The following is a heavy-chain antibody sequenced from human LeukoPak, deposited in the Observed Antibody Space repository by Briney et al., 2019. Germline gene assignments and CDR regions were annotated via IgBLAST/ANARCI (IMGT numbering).Heavy chain of an antibody. CDR2: FNTYTGNP. J-gene: IGHJ6*02. CDR1: GYSFTRFG. D-gene: IGHD3-22*01. CDR3: ARYPGYYYDSSGYHEWGPGYYYGMDV. Sequence: EASVKVSCKTPGYSFTRFGLTWVRQAPGQGLEWMGWFNTYTGNPTYAQGFTGRFVFSMDTSASTAYLQISSLKAEDMAMYYCARYPGYYYDSSGYHEWGPGYYYGMDVWGQGTTVTVSS. V-gene: IGHV7-81*01.